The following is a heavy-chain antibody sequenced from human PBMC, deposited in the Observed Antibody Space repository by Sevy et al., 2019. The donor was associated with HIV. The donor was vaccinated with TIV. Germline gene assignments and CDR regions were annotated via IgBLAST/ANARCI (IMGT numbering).Heavy chain of an antibody. Sequence: SVKVSCKASGGTFSSYAISWVRQAPGQGLEWMGGIIPIFGTANYAQKFQGRVTITADESTSTAYMELSSLRSEDTAVYYCARAGKLTPNYDFWSGRRNYFDYWGQGTLVTVSS. D-gene: IGHD3-3*01. CDR3: ARAGKLTPNYDFWSGRRNYFDY. J-gene: IGHJ4*02. CDR1: GGTFSSYA. CDR2: IIPIFGTA. V-gene: IGHV1-69*13.